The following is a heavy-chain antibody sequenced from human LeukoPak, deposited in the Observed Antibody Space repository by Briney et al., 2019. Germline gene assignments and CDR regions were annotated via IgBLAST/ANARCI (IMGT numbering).Heavy chain of an antibody. CDR2: IKSKTDGGTT. J-gene: IGHJ4*02. CDR3: TTFITMVRGVTDY. Sequence: PGGSLRLSCAASGFTFSNAWMSWVRQAPGKGLEWVGRIKSKTDGGTTDYAAPAKGRFTISRDDSKNTLYLQMNSLKTEDTAVYYCTTFITMVRGVTDYWGQGTLVTVSS. D-gene: IGHD3-10*01. V-gene: IGHV3-15*01. CDR1: GFTFSNAW.